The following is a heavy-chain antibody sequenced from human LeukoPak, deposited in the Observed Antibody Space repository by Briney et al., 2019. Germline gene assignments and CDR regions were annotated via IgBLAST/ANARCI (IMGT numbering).Heavy chain of an antibody. CDR1: GGSISSYY. CDR3: ASGRGEPPGYFDY. V-gene: IGHV4-59*01. Sequence: KPSETLSLTCTVSGGSISSYYWSWIRQPPGKGLEWIGYIYYSGSTNYNPSLKSRVTISVDTSKNQFSLKLSSVTAADTAVYYCASGRGEPPGYFDYWGQGTLVTVSS. D-gene: IGHD1-14*01. CDR2: IYYSGST. J-gene: IGHJ4*02.